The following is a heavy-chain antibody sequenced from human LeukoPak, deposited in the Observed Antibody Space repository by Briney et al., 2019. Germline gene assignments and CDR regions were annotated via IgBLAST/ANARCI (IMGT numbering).Heavy chain of an antibody. Sequence: SGGSLRLSCAASGFTFSSHWMSWVRQAPGRGLEWVANIKQDGSEKYYVDSVKGRFTISRDNAKNSLYLQMNSLRAEDTAVYYCAREDYYGSGSPLDYWGQGTLVTVSS. CDR2: IKQDGSEK. J-gene: IGHJ4*02. V-gene: IGHV3-7*01. D-gene: IGHD3-10*01. CDR1: GFTFSSHW. CDR3: AREDYYGSGSPLDY.